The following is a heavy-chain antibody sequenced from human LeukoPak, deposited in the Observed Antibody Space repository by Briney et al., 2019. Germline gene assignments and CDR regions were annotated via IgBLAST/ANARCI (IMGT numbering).Heavy chain of an antibody. CDR1: GFTFSSYA. CDR3: ARALWQRDDYGDYYYYYYMDV. CDR2: ISYDGSNK. V-gene: IGHV3-30*04. J-gene: IGHJ6*03. Sequence: GGSLRLSCAASGFTFSSYAMHWVRQAPGKGLEWVAVISYDGSNKYYADSVKGRFTISRDNSKNTLYLQVNSLRAEDTAVYYCARALWQRDDYGDYYYYYYMDVWGKGTTVTVSS. D-gene: IGHD4-17*01.